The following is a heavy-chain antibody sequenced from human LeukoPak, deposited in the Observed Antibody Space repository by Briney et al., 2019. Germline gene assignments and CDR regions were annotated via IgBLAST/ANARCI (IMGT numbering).Heavy chain of an antibody. CDR3: ARHLNHRQLVGGLDFDY. D-gene: IGHD6-6*01. J-gene: IGHJ4*02. Sequence: SETLSLTCTVSGGSISSSSYYWGWIRQPPGKGLEWIGSIYYSGSTYYNPSLKSRVTISVDTSKNQFSLKLSSVTAADTAVYYCARHLNHRQLVGGLDFDYWGQGTLVTVSS. CDR2: IYYSGST. CDR1: GGSISSSSYY. V-gene: IGHV4-39*01.